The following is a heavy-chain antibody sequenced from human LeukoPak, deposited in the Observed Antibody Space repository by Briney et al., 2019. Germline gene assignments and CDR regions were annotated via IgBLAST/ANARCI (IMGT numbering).Heavy chain of an antibody. CDR1: GYTFVNYV. CDR2: ISAYNGNT. D-gene: IGHD3-22*01. CDR3: ARGSTARYYYDSSGYYRGAVDY. Sequence: ASVKVSCKTSGYTFVNYVLSWVRQAPGQGLEWMGWISAYNGNTNYAQKFQGRVTMTTDTSTNTAYMELRSLRSDDTAVYYCARGSTARYYYDSSGYYRGAVDYWGQGTLVTISS. J-gene: IGHJ4*02. V-gene: IGHV1-18*01.